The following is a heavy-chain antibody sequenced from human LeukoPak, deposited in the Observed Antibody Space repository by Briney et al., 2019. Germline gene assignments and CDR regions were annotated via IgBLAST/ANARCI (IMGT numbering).Heavy chain of an antibody. CDR1: GFTFSSYA. V-gene: IGHV3-23*01. CDR3: AKDSRYDILTGYYEAFDH. J-gene: IGHJ4*02. Sequence: GGSLRLSYAASGFTFSSYAMSWLRQAPGEGLEGVSAISGSGGSTYYADSVKGRFTISRDNSKNTLYLQMNSLRAEDTAVYYCAKDSRYDILTGYYEAFDHWGQGTLVTVSS. CDR2: ISGSGGST. D-gene: IGHD3-9*01.